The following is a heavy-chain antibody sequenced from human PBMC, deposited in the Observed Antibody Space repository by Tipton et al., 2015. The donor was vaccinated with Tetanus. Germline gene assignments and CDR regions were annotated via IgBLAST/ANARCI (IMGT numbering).Heavy chain of an antibody. D-gene: IGHD6-13*01. CDR3: ARVTMAAPGRGIDY. J-gene: IGHJ4*02. V-gene: IGHV3-74*01. CDR1: GFTFSEYW. CDR2: INSDASFT. Sequence: SLRLSCVGSGFTFSEYWMHWVRQSPGKGLVWLARINSDASFTNYAGSVEGRFTISRDNAKNTVYLQMNSLSAEDTAVYYCARVTMAAPGRGIDYWGQGTLVTVSS.